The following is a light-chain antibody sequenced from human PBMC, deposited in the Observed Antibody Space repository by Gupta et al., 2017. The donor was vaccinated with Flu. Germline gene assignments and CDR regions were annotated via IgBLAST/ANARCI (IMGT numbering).Light chain of an antibody. Sequence: PATLSVSPGERATLSCRASQSISSNLAWYQQKLGQAPRLLIYGASTRATGLPARFSGSGSGTXFTLTIXSLQSEDFAVYYCQQYNKWPRTFGXGTKVEIK. CDR3: QQYNKWPRT. V-gene: IGKV3-15*01. J-gene: IGKJ1*01. CDR1: QSISSN. CDR2: GAS.